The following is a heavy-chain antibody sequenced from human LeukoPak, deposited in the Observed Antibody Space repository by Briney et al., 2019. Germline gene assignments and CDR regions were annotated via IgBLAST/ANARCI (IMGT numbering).Heavy chain of an antibody. Sequence: GSLRLSCAASGFTFNAYWMTWVRQAPGKGLEWVANINRDGSDKYYVDSVKGRFTISRDNAKNSLYLQMTSLRAEDTAVYYCVRDFSLTRLERPFDYWGQGSLVTVSS. CDR3: VRDFSLTRLERPFDY. J-gene: IGHJ4*02. V-gene: IGHV3-7*01. CDR1: GFTFNAYW. CDR2: INRDGSDK. D-gene: IGHD1-1*01.